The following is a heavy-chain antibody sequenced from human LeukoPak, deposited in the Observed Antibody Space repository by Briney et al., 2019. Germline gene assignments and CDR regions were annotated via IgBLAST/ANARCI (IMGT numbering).Heavy chain of an antibody. V-gene: IGHV5-51*01. D-gene: IGHD3-10*01. CDR2: IYPGDSDT. CDR3: ARRYYGSGSYYNWFDP. CDR1: GYSFTSYW. Sequence: GESLKISCKGSGYSFTSYWIGWVRQMPGKGLEWMGIIYPGDSDTRYSPSFQGQVTISADKSISTAYLQWSSLKASDTAIYYCARRYYGSGSYYNWFDPWGQGTLVTVSS. J-gene: IGHJ5*02.